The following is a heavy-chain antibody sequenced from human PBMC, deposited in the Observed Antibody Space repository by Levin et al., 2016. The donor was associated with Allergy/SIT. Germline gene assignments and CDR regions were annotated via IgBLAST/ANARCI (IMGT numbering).Heavy chain of an antibody. D-gene: IGHD3-3*01. CDR3: ARIGPYAPWSGYFDY. CDR1: GGFISNGGYY. CDR2: IYYSGLS. Sequence: SETLSLTCTVSGGFISNGGYYWTWIRQLPGRGLEWIGYIYYSGLSLYNPSLKSRLTISVDKSTNQFSLKLTSVTAADTAVYYCARIGPYAPWSGYFDYWGQGILLTVSS. V-gene: IGHV4-31*03. J-gene: IGHJ4*02.